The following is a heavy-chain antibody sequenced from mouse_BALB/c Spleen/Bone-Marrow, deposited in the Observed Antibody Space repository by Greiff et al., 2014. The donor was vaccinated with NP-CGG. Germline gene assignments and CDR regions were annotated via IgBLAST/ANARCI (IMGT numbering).Heavy chain of an antibody. J-gene: IGHJ2*01. D-gene: IGHD3-2*01. Sequence: QVQLQQSGAELATPGASVKMSCKASGYTFTSYTMHWVKQRPGQGLEWIGYINPSSGYTNYNQKFKNKATLTADKSSSTAYMQLSSMPSEDSADYYFNERGATGRCAIDHWGEGPTLTVSS. CDR3: NERGATGRCAIDH. CDR2: INPSSGYT. CDR1: GYTFTSYT. V-gene: IGHV1-4*01.